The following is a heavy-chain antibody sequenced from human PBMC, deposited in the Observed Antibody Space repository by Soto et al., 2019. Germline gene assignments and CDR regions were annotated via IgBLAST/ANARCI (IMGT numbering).Heavy chain of an antibody. CDR2: IIPIFGTA. J-gene: IGHJ2*01. CDR3: ASTKYDSSAYYYWYLGL. Sequence: QVELVQSGAEVKKPGSSVKVSCQASEAPLRNYAISWVRQAPGQGLGWMGGIIPIFGTANYAQKFQGRVTITADTSANTVYLELSSPRSEDTAVYYCASTKYDSSAYYYWYLGLWGRGTLVTVSS. CDR1: EAPLRNYA. D-gene: IGHD3-22*01. V-gene: IGHV1-69*06.